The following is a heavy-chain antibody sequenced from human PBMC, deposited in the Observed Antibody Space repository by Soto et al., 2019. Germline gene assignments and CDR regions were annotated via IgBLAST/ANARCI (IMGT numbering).Heavy chain of an antibody. J-gene: IGHJ4*02. CDR1: GFSLTTSGVG. CDR2: IYWDDVK. CDR3: AHRRGYISHF. D-gene: IGHD5-18*01. V-gene: IGHV2-5*02. Sequence: QSTLKESGPTLVEPTQTLTLTCSFSGFSLTTSGVGVGWIRQPPGKALEWLAIIYWDDVKRYTPSLKSRRTTTKDTSNNELVLTRTNMDPVDTATYYCAHRRGYISHFWGQGTLVTVPS.